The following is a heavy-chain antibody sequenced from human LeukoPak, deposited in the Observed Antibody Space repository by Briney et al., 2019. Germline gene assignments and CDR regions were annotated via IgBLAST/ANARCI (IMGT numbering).Heavy chain of an antibody. D-gene: IGHD2-15*01. V-gene: IGHV3-7*03. CDR3: AREGPPTRFCSGGSCYSGLFDY. Sequence: GGSLRLSCAASGFTFSSYWMSWVRQAPGKGLEWVANIKQDGSEKHYVDSVKGRFTISRDNAKNSLYLQMNSLRAEDTAVYYCAREGPPTRFCSGGSCYSGLFDYWGQGTLVTVSS. CDR1: GFTFSSYW. CDR2: IKQDGSEK. J-gene: IGHJ4*02.